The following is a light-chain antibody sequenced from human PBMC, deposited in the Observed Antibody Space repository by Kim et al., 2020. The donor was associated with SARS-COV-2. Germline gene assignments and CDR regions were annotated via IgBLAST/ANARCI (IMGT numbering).Light chain of an antibody. CDR1: SSNIGAGYD. Sequence: VTISCTGSSSNIGAGYDVHWYQQLPGTAPKLLSYGNSNLPSGVPDRFSSSKSGTSASLAITGLQAEDEADYYCQSYDSSLSGSGVFGTGTKVTVL. CDR3: QSYDSSLSGSGV. V-gene: IGLV1-40*01. J-gene: IGLJ1*01. CDR2: GNS.